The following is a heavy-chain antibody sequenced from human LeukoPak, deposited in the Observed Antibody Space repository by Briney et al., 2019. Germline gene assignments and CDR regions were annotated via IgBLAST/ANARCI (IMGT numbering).Heavy chain of an antibody. D-gene: IGHD6-19*01. Sequence: ASVKVSCKASGYTFTSYGISWVRQAPGQGLEWMGWISAYNGNTNYAQKLQGRVTMTRDMSTSTVYMDLSSLRSEDTAVYYCAREIDSSGWHGPYFDYWGQGTLVTVSS. CDR1: GYTFTSYG. J-gene: IGHJ4*02. CDR2: ISAYNGNT. V-gene: IGHV1-18*01. CDR3: AREIDSSGWHGPYFDY.